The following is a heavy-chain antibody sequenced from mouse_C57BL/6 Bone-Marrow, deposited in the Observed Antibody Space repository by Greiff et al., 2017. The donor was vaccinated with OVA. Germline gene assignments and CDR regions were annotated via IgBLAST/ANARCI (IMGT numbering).Heavy chain of an antibody. V-gene: IGHV1-54*01. CDR1: GYAFTNYL. CDR2: INPGSGGT. Sequence: VQLQQSGAELVRPGTSVKVSCKASGYAFTNYLIEWVKQRPGQGLEWIGVINPGSGGTNYNEKFKGKATLTADKSSSTAYMQLSSLTSEDSAVYFCARLALTTVVAGDAMDYWGQGTSVTVSS. J-gene: IGHJ4*01. CDR3: ARLALTTVVAGDAMDY. D-gene: IGHD1-1*01.